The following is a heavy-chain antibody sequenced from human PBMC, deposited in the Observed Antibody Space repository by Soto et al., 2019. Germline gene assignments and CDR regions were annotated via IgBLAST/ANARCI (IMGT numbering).Heavy chain of an antibody. CDR1: GFTFSSYA. V-gene: IGHV3-30-3*01. D-gene: IGHD3-10*01. CDR2: ISYDGSNK. Sequence: PGGSLRLSCAASGFTFSSYAMHWVRQAPGKGLEWVAVISYDGSNKYYADSVKGRFTISRDNSKHTLYLQMNSLCAEDTAVYDCARAKPPLWFGEYNWFDPWGQGTLGTVSS. J-gene: IGHJ5*02. CDR3: ARAKPPLWFGEYNWFDP.